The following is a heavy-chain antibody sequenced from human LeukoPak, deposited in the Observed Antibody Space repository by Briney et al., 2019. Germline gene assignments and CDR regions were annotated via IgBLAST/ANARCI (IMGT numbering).Heavy chain of an antibody. CDR2: IRYDGSNK. CDR3: ARYSSTLDAFDI. Sequence: PGGSLRLSCAASGFTFSSYGMHWVRQAPGKGLEWVAFIRYDGSNKYYADSAKGRFTISRDNSKNTLYLQMNSLRAEDTAVYYCARYSSTLDAFDIWGQGTMVTVSS. V-gene: IGHV3-30*02. J-gene: IGHJ3*02. D-gene: IGHD6-13*01. CDR1: GFTFSSYG.